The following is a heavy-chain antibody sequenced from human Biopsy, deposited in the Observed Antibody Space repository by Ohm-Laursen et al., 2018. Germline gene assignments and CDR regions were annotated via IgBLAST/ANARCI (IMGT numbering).Heavy chain of an antibody. CDR2: INPDSGVT. V-gene: IGHV1-2*02. CDR1: GYNFSGYY. D-gene: IGHD6-19*01. Sequence: SSVKVSCKASGYNFSGYYMHWVRQAPGQGLEWMGWINPDSGVTNYAQKFQGRVTMTRDTSISTAYMELSRLGSDDTAVYYCARDKYRSWNYFDNWGQGSLVTVSS. CDR3: ARDKYRSWNYFDN. J-gene: IGHJ4*02.